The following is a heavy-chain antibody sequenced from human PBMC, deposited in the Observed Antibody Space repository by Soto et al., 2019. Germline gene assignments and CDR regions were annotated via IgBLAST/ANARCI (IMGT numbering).Heavy chain of an antibody. CDR3: ARHRVHDLLTGYYNPLDAFDI. V-gene: IGHV4-39*01. J-gene: IGHJ3*02. CDR1: GGSISSSSYY. CDR2: MYYSGST. Sequence: PSETLSLTCTVSGGSISSSSYYWGWIRQPPGKGLEWIGSMYYSGSTYYNPSLKSRVTISVDASKNQFSLKLSSVTAADTAVYYCARHRVHDLLTGYYNPLDAFDIWGQGTMVTVSS. D-gene: IGHD3-9*01.